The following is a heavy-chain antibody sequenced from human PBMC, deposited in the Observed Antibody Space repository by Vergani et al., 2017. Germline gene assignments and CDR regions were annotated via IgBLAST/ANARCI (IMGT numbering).Heavy chain of an antibody. CDR2: ISSSSSTI. Sequence: EVQLVESGGGLVQPGGSLGLSCAASGLTFSSYGMNWVRRAPGKGREWVSYISSSSSTIYYADSVKGRFTISRDNAKNSLYLQMNSLRAEDTAVYYCARDQAAPAGAYYGMDVWGQGTTVTVSS. D-gene: IGHD2-15*01. CDR3: ARDQAAPAGAYYGMDV. V-gene: IGHV3-48*01. CDR1: GLTFSSYG. J-gene: IGHJ6*02.